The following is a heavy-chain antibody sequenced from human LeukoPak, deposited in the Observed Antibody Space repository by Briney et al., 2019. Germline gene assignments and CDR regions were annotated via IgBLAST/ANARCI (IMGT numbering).Heavy chain of an antibody. V-gene: IGHV3-33*01. J-gene: IGHJ4*02. CDR1: GFTFSSYG. CDR2: LWYDGTNR. Sequence: GRSLRLSCAASGFTFSSYGMHWVRQAPGKGLEWVAVLWYDGTNRNYVESVKGRFTISRDNHKNTLYLQMNSLRAEDTAVYYCARDRGGYCPNGVCYAADYWGQGTLVTVSS. CDR3: ARDRGGYCPNGVCYAADY. D-gene: IGHD2-8*01.